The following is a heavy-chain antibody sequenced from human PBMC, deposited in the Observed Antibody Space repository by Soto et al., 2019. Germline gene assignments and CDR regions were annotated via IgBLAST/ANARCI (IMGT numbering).Heavy chain of an antibody. V-gene: IGHV1-69*06. CDR1: GGTFSSYA. D-gene: IGHD6-6*01. CDR3: ARGRYSSSRRGYFDY. CDR2: IIPIFGTA. Sequence: QVQLVQSGAEVKKPGSSVKVSCKASGGTFSSYAISWVRQAPGQGLAWMGGIIPIFGTANYAQKFQGRVTITADNSTSTAYMELSSLRSEDTAVYYCARGRYSSSRRGYFDYWCQGTLVTVS. J-gene: IGHJ4*02.